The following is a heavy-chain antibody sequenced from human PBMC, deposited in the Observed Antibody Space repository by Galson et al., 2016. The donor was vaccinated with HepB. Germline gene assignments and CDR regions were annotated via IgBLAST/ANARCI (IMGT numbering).Heavy chain of an antibody. CDR2: IHVGNGNT. Sequence: SVKVSCKASGYTLINYATHWVRQAPGQRLEWMGWIHVGNGNTQYSQKFQGRITITRDTSASTAYMELSSLRSEDTAVYYCARGFPAATIDYWGQGTLVTVSS. CDR3: ARGFPAATIDY. D-gene: IGHD2-2*01. CDR1: GYTLINYA. V-gene: IGHV1-3*01. J-gene: IGHJ4*02.